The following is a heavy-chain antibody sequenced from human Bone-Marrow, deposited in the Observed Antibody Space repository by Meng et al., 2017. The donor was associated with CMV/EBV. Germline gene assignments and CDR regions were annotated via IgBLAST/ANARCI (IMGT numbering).Heavy chain of an antibody. Sequence: GGSLRLSCTASGFTVSSNYMSWVRQAPGKGLEWVSVIYSGGSTYYADSVKGRFTISRANSKNTLYLQMNSLRAEDTAVYYCAGETDFVVVPAASWHFDLWGRGTLVTVSS. V-gene: IGHV3-53*01. D-gene: IGHD2-2*01. J-gene: IGHJ2*01. CDR1: GFTVSSNY. CDR3: AGETDFVVVPAASWHFDL. CDR2: IYSGGST.